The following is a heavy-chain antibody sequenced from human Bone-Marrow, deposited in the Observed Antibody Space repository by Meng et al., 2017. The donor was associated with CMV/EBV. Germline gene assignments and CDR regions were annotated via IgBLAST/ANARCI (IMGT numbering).Heavy chain of an antibody. J-gene: IGHJ4*02. CDR3: ARDRGDCSGDSGCGPVDY. V-gene: IGHV4-4*02. Sequence: SETLSLTCAVSGDSISSSNWWGWVRQPPGKGLEWIGEIYYSGNNNYNPSLKSRVTISVDKSKNQFSLKLNSVTAADTAVYYCARDRGDCSGDSGCGPVDYWGQGTLVTVSS. CDR2: IYYSGNN. CDR1: GDSISSSNW. D-gene: IGHD2-15*01.